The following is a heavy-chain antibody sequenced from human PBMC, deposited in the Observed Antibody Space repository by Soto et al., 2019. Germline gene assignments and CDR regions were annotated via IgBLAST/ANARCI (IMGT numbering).Heavy chain of an antibody. Sequence: EVQLVESGGGLVQPGGSLRLSCAASGFTFSSYSMNWVRQAPGKGLEWVSYISSSSSTIYYADSVKGRFTISRDNAKNSLYLQINSLRAEDTAVYYCARDTHPPYGSSWYYFDYWGQGTLVTVSS. D-gene: IGHD6-13*01. V-gene: IGHV3-48*01. CDR3: ARDTHPPYGSSWYYFDY. CDR2: ISSSSSTI. CDR1: GFTFSSYS. J-gene: IGHJ4*02.